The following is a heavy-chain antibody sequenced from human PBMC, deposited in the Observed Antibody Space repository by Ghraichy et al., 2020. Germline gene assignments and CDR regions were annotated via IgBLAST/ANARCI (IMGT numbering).Heavy chain of an antibody. CDR3: AVRRAAPNYWFFDL. D-gene: IGHD6-6*01. V-gene: IGHV4-34*01. CDR2: VNHGGST. CDR1: GGSFSGYN. Sequence: SETLSLSCAVYGGSFSGYNWSWIRRPPGKGLEWIGEVNHGGSTNYNPSLKSRVTISVDTSKNQFSLKLRSLTAADTAVYYCAVRRAAPNYWFFDLWGRGTLVTVSS. J-gene: IGHJ2*01.